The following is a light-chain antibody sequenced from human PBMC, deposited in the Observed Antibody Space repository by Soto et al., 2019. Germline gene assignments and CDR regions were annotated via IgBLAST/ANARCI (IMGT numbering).Light chain of an antibody. CDR3: LLYYGAAGV. V-gene: IGLV7-43*01. CDR2: NTS. J-gene: IGLJ2*01. CDR1: TGAVTSGYY. Sequence: QAVVTQEPSLTVSPGGTVTLTCASSTGAVTSGYYPNWFQQKPGQAPRALIYNTSNKHSWTPARFSGSLLGGKAAPTLSGVQPEDEAEYYCLLYYGAAGVFGGGTQLTVL.